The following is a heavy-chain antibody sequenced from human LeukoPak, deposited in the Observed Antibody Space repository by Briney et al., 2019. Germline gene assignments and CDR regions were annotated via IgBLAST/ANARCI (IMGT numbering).Heavy chain of an antibody. CDR1: GFTFSSYA. CDR3: ARDQFYAFDI. V-gene: IGHV3-23*01. J-gene: IGHJ3*02. CDR2: VRGSGGST. Sequence: PGGSLRLSCAASGFTFSSYAMNWVRQAPGKGLEWVSVVRGSGGSTYYADSVKGRFTISRDNAKNSLYLQMNSLRDEDTAVYYCARDQFYAFDIWGQGTMVTVSS.